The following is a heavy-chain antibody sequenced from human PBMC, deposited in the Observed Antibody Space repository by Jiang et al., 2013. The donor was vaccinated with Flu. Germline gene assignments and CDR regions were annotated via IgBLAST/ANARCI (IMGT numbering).Heavy chain of an antibody. J-gene: IGHJ4*02. Sequence: VQLVESGGGVVQPGRSLRLSCAASGFTFSSYAMNWVRQAPGKGLEWVAVISYDGSNKYYADSVKGRFTISRDNSKNTLYLQMNSLRAEDTAMYYCARDEIYGAKGDYWGQGTLVTV. V-gene: IGHV3-30*04. D-gene: IGHD4-17*01. CDR3: ARDEIYGAKGDY. CDR1: GFTFSSYA. CDR2: ISYDGSNK.